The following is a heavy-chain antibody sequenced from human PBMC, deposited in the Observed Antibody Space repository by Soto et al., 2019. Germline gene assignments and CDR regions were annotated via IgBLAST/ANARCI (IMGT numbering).Heavy chain of an antibody. CDR2: IDWDDDK. CDR3: ARMSGYSSGWYYFDY. D-gene: IGHD6-19*01. CDR1: GFSLSTSGMC. V-gene: IGHV2-70*01. Sequence: SGPTLVNPTQTLTLTCTFSGFSLSTSGMCVSWIRQPPGKALEWLALIDWDDDKYYSTSLKTRLTISKDTSKNQVVLTMTNMDPVDTATYYCARMSGYSSGWYYFDYWGQETLVTVSS. J-gene: IGHJ4*02.